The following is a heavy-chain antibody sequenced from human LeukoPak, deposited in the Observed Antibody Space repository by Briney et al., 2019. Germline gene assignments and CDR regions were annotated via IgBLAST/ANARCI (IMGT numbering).Heavy chain of an antibody. J-gene: IGHJ4*02. CDR3: ARMYYDFWSGYSIPDY. D-gene: IGHD3-3*01. Sequence: GGSLRLSCAASGFTFSDYYMSWIRQAPGKGLEWVANIKQDGSEKYYVDSVKGRFTISRDNAKNSLYLQMNSLRAEDTAVYYCARMYYDFWSGYSIPDYWGQGTLVTVSS. CDR1: GFTFSDYY. V-gene: IGHV3-7*03. CDR2: IKQDGSEK.